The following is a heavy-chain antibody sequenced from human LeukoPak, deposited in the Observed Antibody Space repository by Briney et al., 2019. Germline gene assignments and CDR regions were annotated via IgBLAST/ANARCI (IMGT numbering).Heavy chain of an antibody. Sequence: ASVKVSCKASGGTFSSYAISWVRQAPGQGLEWMGGIIPIFGTANYAQKFQGRVTITTDESTSTAYMELSSLRSEDTAVYYCARDSLAGDSSGYLGYWGQGTLVTISS. V-gene: IGHV1-69*05. J-gene: IGHJ4*02. CDR2: IIPIFGTA. D-gene: IGHD3-22*01. CDR1: GGTFSSYA. CDR3: ARDSLAGDSSGYLGY.